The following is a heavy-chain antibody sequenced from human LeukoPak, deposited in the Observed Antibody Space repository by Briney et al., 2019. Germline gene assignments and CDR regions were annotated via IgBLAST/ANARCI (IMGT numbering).Heavy chain of an antibody. CDR2: IIPIFGTA. V-gene: IGHV1-69*05. D-gene: IGHD3-10*01. J-gene: IGHJ6*03. Sequence: GASVKVSCKASGGTFSSYAISWVRQAPGQGLEWMGGIIPIFGTANSAQKFQGRVTITTDESTSTAYMELSSLRSEDTAVYYCGYYYGSGSQYDYYYYYMDVWGKGTTVTVSS. CDR3: GYYYGSGSQYDYYYYYMDV. CDR1: GGTFSSYA.